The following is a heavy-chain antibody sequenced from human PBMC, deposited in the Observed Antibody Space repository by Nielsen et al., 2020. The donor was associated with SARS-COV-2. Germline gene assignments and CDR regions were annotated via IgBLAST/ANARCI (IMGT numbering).Heavy chain of an antibody. CDR2: IYYSGNT. D-gene: IGHD3-22*01. Sequence: SETLSLTCTVSGGSISSSSYYWGWIRQPPGKGLEWIGSIYYSGNTYYNPSLKSRVTISVDTSKNQFSLKLSSVTAADTAVYYCARGTYYYDSSPSDYWGQGTLVTVSS. CDR3: ARGTYYYDSSPSDY. V-gene: IGHV4-39*07. CDR1: GGSISSSSYY. J-gene: IGHJ4*02.